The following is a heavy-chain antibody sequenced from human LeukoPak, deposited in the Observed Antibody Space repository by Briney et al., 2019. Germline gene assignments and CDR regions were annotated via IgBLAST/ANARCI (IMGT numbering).Heavy chain of an antibody. Sequence: ASVKVSCKASGYIFTRFYTNRFRQSPGQGLEWMGWINPNSGGTNYAQKFQGRVTMTRDTSINPAYLELSMLRSDDTTVYYCAEQVVSVISGSSCSGLGYWGQGTLVTVSS. CDR2: INPNSGGT. D-gene: IGHD2-15*01. CDR1: GYIFTRFY. J-gene: IGHJ4*02. V-gene: IGHV1-2*02. CDR3: AEQVVSVISGSSCSGLGY.